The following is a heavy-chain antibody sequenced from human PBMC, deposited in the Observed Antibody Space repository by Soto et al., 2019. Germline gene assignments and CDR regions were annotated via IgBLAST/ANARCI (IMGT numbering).Heavy chain of an antibody. CDR1: GFTFSNAW. CDR3: TTVINVYSYDKGEDSI. D-gene: IGHD3-22*01. Sequence: EVQLMESGGGLIKPGGSLRLSCAASGFTFSNAWMNWVRQAPGKGLEWVGRIKSKTDGGKTDYAAPVKGRFTISRDDSKNTLYLQMNSLTTEDTPVYYCTTVINVYSYDKGEDSIWGQGPQGTVSS. V-gene: IGHV3-15*07. J-gene: IGHJ4*02. CDR2: IKSKTDGGKT.